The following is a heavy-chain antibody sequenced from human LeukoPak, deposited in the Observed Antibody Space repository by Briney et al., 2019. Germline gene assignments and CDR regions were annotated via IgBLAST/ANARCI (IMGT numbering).Heavy chain of an antibody. V-gene: IGHV3-7*01. Sequence: QPGGSLRLSCVGSEFTFSSYWMTWVRQAPGKGLEWVANIKHDGSEKFYVDSVTGRFTISRGNAKNSLYLQMNTLRAEDTAVYYCARVRYYTTGQGFDYWGQGTLVTVSS. D-gene: IGHD1-1*01. CDR3: ARVRYYTTGQGFDY. CDR2: IKHDGSEK. CDR1: EFTFSSYW. J-gene: IGHJ4*02.